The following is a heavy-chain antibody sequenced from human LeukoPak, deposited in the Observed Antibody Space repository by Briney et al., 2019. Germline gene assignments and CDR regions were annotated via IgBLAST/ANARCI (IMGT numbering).Heavy chain of an antibody. Sequence: PGGSLRLSCAASEFTFSSYAMNWVRQASGKGLVWVSRINSDGSSTTYADSVKGRFTISRDNAKNTLYLQMNSLRAEATAVYYCARDIDPLFDYWGQGTLVTVSS. CDR1: EFTFSSYA. CDR2: INSDGSST. CDR3: ARDIDPLFDY. J-gene: IGHJ4*02. V-gene: IGHV3-74*01. D-gene: IGHD3-16*02.